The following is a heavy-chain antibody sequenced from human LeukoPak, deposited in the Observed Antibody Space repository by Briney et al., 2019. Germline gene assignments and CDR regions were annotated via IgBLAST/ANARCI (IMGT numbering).Heavy chain of an antibody. D-gene: IGHD1-26*01. CDR2: ISSSSSYI. J-gene: IGHJ4*02. V-gene: IGHV3-21*01. CDR1: GFTFSSYS. Sequence: PGGPLRLSCAASGFTFSSYSMNWVRQAPGKGLEWVSSISSSSSYIYYADSVKGRFTISRDNAKNSLYLQMNSLRAEDTAVYYCARDYGSGSYPPDYWGQGTLVTVSS. CDR3: ARDYGSGSYPPDY.